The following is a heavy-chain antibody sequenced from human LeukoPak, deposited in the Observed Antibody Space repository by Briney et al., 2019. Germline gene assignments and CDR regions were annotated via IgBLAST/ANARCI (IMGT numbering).Heavy chain of an antibody. CDR1: GGTFSSYA. D-gene: IGHD1-7*01. J-gene: IGHJ4*02. CDR3: ARDEDWNYRDLDY. Sequence: GASVKVSCKASGGTFSSYAISWVRQAPGQGLEWMGRIIPILGIANYAQKFQGRVTITADKSTSTAYMELSSLRSEDTAVYYCARDEDWNYRDLDYWGQGTLVTVSS. V-gene: IGHV1-69*04. CDR2: IIPILGIA.